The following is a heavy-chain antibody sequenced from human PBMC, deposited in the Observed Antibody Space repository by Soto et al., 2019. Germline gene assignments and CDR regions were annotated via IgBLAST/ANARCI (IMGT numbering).Heavy chain of an antibody. CDR3: ARDRDSGYDFYFDY. CDR1: GFTFSSFA. J-gene: IGHJ4*02. CDR2: IRGSGVST. D-gene: IGHD5-12*01. V-gene: IGHV3-23*01. Sequence: GGSLRLSCVASGFTFSSFAMTWVRQAPGKGLEWVSAIRGSGVSTYYADSVKGRFTISRDNSKNTLYLQMNSLRAEDTAVYYCARDRDSGYDFYFDYWGQGTLVTVSS.